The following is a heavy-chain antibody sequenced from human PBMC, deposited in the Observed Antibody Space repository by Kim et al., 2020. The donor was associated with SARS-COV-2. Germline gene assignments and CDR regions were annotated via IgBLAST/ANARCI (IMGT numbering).Heavy chain of an antibody. CDR2: INHSGST. V-gene: IGHV4-34*01. CDR1: GGSFSGYY. J-gene: IGHJ6*03. Sequence: SETLSLTCAVYGGSFSGYYWSWIRQPPGKGLEWIGEINHSGSTNYNPSLKSRVTISVDTSKNQFSLKLSSVTAADTAVYYCARWYQNGYSSTRIGYMDVWGKGTTVTVSS. D-gene: IGHD6-13*01. CDR3: ARWYQNGYSSTRIGYMDV.